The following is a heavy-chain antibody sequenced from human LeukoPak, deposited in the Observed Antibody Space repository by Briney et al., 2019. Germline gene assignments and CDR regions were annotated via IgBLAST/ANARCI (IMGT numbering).Heavy chain of an antibody. D-gene: IGHD3-3*01. CDR2: NSFSGTT. CDR1: GDSISTYY. Sequence: KPSETLSLTCTVSGDSISTYYWSWIRQPPGKRLEWIGYNSFSGTTNYNPSLKSRVTISVDTSKNQFSLRLSSVTAADTAVYYCARHGPLYDIWSAQFYFDYWGQGTLVTVSS. J-gene: IGHJ4*02. V-gene: IGHV4-59*08. CDR3: ARHGPLYDIWSAQFYFDY.